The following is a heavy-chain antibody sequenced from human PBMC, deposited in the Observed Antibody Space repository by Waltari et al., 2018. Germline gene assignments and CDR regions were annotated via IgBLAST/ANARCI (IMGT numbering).Heavy chain of an antibody. CDR2: IYYSGST. V-gene: IGHV4-39*07. J-gene: IGHJ6*03. CDR1: GGSISSSSYY. D-gene: IGHD3-3*01. CDR3: ARECPAVSRAGPTYYDFWSGYFRSGYYYMDV. Sequence: QLQLQESGPGLVKPSETLSLTCTVSGGSISSSSYYWGWIRQPPGKGLEWIGSIYYSGSTYYNPSLKSRVTISVDTSKNQFSLKLSSVTAADTAVYYCARECPAVSRAGPTYYDFWSGYFRSGYYYMDVWGKGTTVTISS.